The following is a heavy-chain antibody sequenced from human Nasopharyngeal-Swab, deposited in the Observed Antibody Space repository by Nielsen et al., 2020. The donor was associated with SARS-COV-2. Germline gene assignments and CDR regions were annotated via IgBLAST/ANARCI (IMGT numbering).Heavy chain of an antibody. CDR2: IDPNTGGT. CDR3: ARVFPTGGLGY. Sequence: ASVKVSCKTSGYIFTDYYIHWVRQAPGQGLEWMGRIDPNTGGTSSAQIFQGRVTMTRDTSISTVYIEVTSLTSDDTAVYYCARVFPTGGLGYWGQGTLVTVSS. V-gene: IGHV1-2*06. D-gene: IGHD7-27*01. CDR1: GYIFTDYY. J-gene: IGHJ4*02.